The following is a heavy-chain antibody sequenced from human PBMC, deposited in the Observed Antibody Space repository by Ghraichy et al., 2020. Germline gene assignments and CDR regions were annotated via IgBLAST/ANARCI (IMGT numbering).Heavy chain of an antibody. V-gene: IGHV4-38-2*01. CDR2: LHHSGSA. CDR3: KETPDSGGWPRFDS. Sequence: SQTLSLTCAVSGYSINSGYYWGWVRQPPGKGLEWIGSLHHSGSASYNPSLKSRVTILLDTSKNQFSLNLNSVTAADTAVYCVKETPDSGGWPRFDSWGQGTLVTVSS. J-gene: IGHJ4*02. D-gene: IGHD6-19*01. CDR1: GYSINSGYY.